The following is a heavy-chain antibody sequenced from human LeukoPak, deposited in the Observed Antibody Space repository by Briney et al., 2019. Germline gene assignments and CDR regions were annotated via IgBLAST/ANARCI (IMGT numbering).Heavy chain of an antibody. J-gene: IGHJ3*02. CDR2: INHSGST. D-gene: IGHD3-3*01. Sequence: SETLSLTCAVYGGSFSGYYWSWIRQPPGKGLEWIGEINHSGSTNYNPSLKSRVTISVDTSKNQFSLKLSSVTAADTAVYYCAGCGGFWSGYYLRAFDIWGQGTMVTVSS. V-gene: IGHV4-34*01. CDR3: AGCGGFWSGYYLRAFDI. CDR1: GGSFSGYY.